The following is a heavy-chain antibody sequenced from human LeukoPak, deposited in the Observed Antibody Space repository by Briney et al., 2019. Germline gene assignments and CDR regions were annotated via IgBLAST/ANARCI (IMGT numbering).Heavy chain of an antibody. Sequence: GGSLRLSCAASGFTFSSYSMNWVRQAPGKGLEWVSSISSSSYIYYADSVKGRFTISRDNSMNTLSLQMNSLRPDDTAVYYCARSGHIVGTTSYYYYMDVWGKGTTVTVSS. CDR3: ARSGHIVGTTSYYYYMDV. J-gene: IGHJ6*03. D-gene: IGHD1-26*01. CDR1: GFTFSSYS. V-gene: IGHV3-21*01. CDR2: ISSSSYI.